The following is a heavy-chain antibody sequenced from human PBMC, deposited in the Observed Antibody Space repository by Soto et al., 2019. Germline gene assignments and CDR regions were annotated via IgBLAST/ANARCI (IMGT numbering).Heavy chain of an antibody. J-gene: IGHJ4*02. CDR1: GFTFSSYA. V-gene: IGHV3-23*01. CDR2: ISGSGGST. CDR3: AKDKGDYDVWSGYYPQFDY. D-gene: IGHD3-3*01. Sequence: EGVLGLSSSASGFTFSSYAMSWVRQAPVKGLEWVSAISGSGGSTYYADSVKGRFTISRDNSKNTLYLQMNSLRAEDTAVYYCAKDKGDYDVWSGYYPQFDYWGQGTLVTVTS.